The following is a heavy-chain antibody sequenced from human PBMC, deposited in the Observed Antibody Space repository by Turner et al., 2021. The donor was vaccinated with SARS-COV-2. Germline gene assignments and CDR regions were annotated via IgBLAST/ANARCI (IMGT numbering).Heavy chain of an antibody. D-gene: IGHD2-2*02. CDR1: GFTFSSYD. CDR2: IGTAGDP. J-gene: IGHJ3*02. V-gene: IGHV3-13*05. Sequence: EVQLVESGGGLVQPGGSLRLSCAASGFTFSSYDMHWVRQATGKGLEWVSGIGTAGDPYYPGSVKGRCTISRENAKNSLYLQMNSLRAGDTAVYYCARGRGYCSSTSCYTNDAFDIWGQGTMVTISS. CDR3: ARGRGYCSSTSCYTNDAFDI.